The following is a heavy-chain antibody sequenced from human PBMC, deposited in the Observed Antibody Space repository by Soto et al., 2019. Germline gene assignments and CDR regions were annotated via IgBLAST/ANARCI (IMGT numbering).Heavy chain of an antibody. CDR1: GFAFNTYW. D-gene: IGHD5-18*01. CDR3: GRDLGGYRYGSIDC. J-gene: IGHJ4*02. Sequence: EVQLVESGGGLVQPGGSLRLSCAASGFAFNTYWMHWVRQAPGKGLVWVSRVDSDGGNTRYADSVKGRFTISRDNAKNTLYLQIDSLRVEDTAVYYCGRDLGGYRYGSIDCWGQGTLVTVSS. CDR2: VDSDGGNT. V-gene: IGHV3-74*01.